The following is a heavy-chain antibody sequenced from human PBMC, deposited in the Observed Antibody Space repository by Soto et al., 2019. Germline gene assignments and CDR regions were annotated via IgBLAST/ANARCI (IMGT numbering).Heavy chain of an antibody. J-gene: IGHJ5*02. CDR1: GGSISSYY. D-gene: IGHD1-26*01. V-gene: IGHV4-59*01. CDR2: IYYSGST. Sequence: PSETLSLTCTVSGGSISSYYWSWIRQPPGKGLEWIGYIYYSGSTNYNPSLKSRVTISVDTSKNQFSLKLSSVTAADTAVYYCARDTGANWFDPWGQGTQVTVSS. CDR3: ARDTGANWFDP.